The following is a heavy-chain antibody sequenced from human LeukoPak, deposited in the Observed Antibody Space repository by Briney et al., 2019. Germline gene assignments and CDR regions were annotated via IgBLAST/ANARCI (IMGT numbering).Heavy chain of an antibody. V-gene: IGHV4-4*07. D-gene: IGHD6-13*01. J-gene: IGHJ4*02. CDR2: IYNTGST. CDR3: ARSAGIAAAGTFSPLFDY. CDR1: AGSISSYY. Sequence: SETLSLTCTVSAGSISSYYWSWIRQPAGKGLEWIGRIYNTGSTTYNPSLKSRVSISVDTSKNQFSLQLNSVTPEDTAVYYCARSAGIAAAGTFSPLFDYWGQGTLVTVSS.